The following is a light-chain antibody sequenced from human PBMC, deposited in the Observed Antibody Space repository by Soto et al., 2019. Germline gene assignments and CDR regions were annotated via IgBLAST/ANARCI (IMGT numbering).Light chain of an antibody. CDR1: QSVSIL. J-gene: IGKJ1*01. CDR3: QQYGSSPRT. CDR2: GAS. Sequence: EIVMTQSPGTLSFSPGERATLSCRASQSVSILLAWYQQKPGQAPRLLIYGASSRATGIPDRFSGSGSGTDFTLTISRLEPEDFAVYYCQQYGSSPRTFGQGTKVDIK. V-gene: IGKV3-20*01.